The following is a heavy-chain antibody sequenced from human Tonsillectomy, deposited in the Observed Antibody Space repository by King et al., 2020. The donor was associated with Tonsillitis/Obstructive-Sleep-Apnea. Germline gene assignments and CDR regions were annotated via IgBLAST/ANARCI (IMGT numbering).Heavy chain of an antibody. D-gene: IGHD6-19*01. CDR1: GFTFSSYW. V-gene: IGHV3-7*01. Sequence: EVQLVESGGGLVQPGGSLRLSCAASGFTFSSYWMSWARQAPGKGLEWVANIKQDGSEMYYVDSVKGRFTISRDNAKNSLYLQMNSLRAEDTAAYYCASGGGGGSSGWYPYWGQGTLVTVSS. J-gene: IGHJ4*02. CDR2: IKQDGSEM. CDR3: ASGGGGGSSGWYPY.